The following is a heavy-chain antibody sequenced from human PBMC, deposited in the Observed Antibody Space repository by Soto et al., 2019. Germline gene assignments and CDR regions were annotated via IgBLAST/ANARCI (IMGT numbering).Heavy chain of an antibody. CDR3: ARSTGYSYGYYYGMDV. D-gene: IGHD5-18*01. J-gene: IGHJ6*02. V-gene: IGHV1-18*04. Sequence: AASVKVSCKASGYTFTSYGISWVRQAPGQGLEWMGWISAYNGNTNYAQKLQGRVTMTTDTSTSTAYMELRSLRSDDTAVYYCARSTGYSYGYYYGMDVWGQGTTVTVSS. CDR1: GYTFTSYG. CDR2: ISAYNGNT.